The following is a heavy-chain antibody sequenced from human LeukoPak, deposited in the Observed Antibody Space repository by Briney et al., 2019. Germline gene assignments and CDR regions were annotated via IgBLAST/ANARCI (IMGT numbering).Heavy chain of an antibody. CDR3: TTGANMVRGAKTDY. Sequence: GGSLRLPCAASGFTFSDYILDWVRQAPGKGLEWVGRIRRGANSYTTEYAASVKGRFTISRDDSKNTVFVHMNSLKTEDTAVYYCTTGANMVRGAKTDYWGQGTLVIVSS. V-gene: IGHV3-72*01. CDR1: GFTFSDYI. D-gene: IGHD3-10*01. J-gene: IGHJ4*02. CDR2: IRRGANSYTT.